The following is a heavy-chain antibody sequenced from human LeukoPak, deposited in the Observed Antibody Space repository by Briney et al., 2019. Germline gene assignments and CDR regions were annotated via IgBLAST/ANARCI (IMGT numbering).Heavy chain of an antibody. Sequence: ASVNVSCKVSGYTLTELSMHWVRQAPGKGLEWMGGFDPEDGETIYAQKFQGRVTMTEDTSTDTAYMELSSLRSEDTAVYYCATGDTAMVDGNHQAFDYWGQGTLVTVSS. J-gene: IGHJ4*02. CDR3: ATGDTAMVDGNHQAFDY. CDR1: GYTLTELS. D-gene: IGHD5-18*01. V-gene: IGHV1-24*01. CDR2: FDPEDGET.